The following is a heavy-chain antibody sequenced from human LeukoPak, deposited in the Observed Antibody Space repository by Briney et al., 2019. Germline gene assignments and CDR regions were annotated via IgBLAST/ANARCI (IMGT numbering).Heavy chain of an antibody. J-gene: IGHJ6*02. CDR3: AKDGYCSGGSCYYYYYAMDV. Sequence: GGSLRLSCAASGFTFSSYAMSWVRQAPGKGLEWVSAISGSGGSTYYADSVKGRFTISRDNSKNTLYLQMNSLRAEDTAVYYCAKDGYCSGGSCYYYYYAMDVWGQGTTVTVSS. CDR2: ISGSGGST. CDR1: GFTFSSYA. D-gene: IGHD2-15*01. V-gene: IGHV3-23*01.